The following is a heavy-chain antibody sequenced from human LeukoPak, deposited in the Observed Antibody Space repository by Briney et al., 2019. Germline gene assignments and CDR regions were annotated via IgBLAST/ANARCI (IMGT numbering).Heavy chain of an antibody. Sequence: GGSLRLSCAASGFTFSSYGMHWVRQAPGKGLEWVAVISYDGSNKYYADSVKGRFTISRDNSKNTLYLQLNSLRAEDTAVYYCAKGGPDHPFGEPSGYWGQGTLVTVSS. D-gene: IGHD3-10*01. CDR2: ISYDGSNK. V-gene: IGHV3-30*18. CDR1: GFTFSSYG. J-gene: IGHJ4*02. CDR3: AKGGPDHPFGEPSGY.